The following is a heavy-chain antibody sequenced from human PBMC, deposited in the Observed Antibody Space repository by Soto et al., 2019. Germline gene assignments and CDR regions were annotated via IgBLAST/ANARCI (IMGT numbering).Heavy chain of an antibody. D-gene: IGHD3-16*02. CDR2: IYYSGST. CDR1: GGSISSSSYY. Sequence: QLQLQESGPGLVKPSETLSLTCTVSGGSISSSSYYWGWIRQPPGKGLEWIGSIYYSGSTYYNPSLKSRVTISVDTSKNQFSLKLSSVTAADTAVYYCARQTPLGYDYVWGSYRHEPNPPDYWGQGTLVTVSS. J-gene: IGHJ4*02. V-gene: IGHV4-39*01. CDR3: ARQTPLGYDYVWGSYRHEPNPPDY.